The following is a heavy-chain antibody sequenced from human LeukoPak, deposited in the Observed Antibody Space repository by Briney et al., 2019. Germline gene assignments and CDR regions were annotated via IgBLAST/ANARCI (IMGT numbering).Heavy chain of an antibody. CDR2: IVPIFGTA. J-gene: IGHJ4*02. Sequence: GASVKVSCKASGGTFSSYAISWVRQAPGQGLEWMGGIVPIFGTANYAQKFQGGVTITTDESTSTAYMELSSLRSEDTAVYYCASKPSTAPHYYDSSGYGDYWGQGTLVTVSS. CDR1: GGTFSSYA. CDR3: ASKPSTAPHYYDSSGYGDY. V-gene: IGHV1-69*05. D-gene: IGHD3-22*01.